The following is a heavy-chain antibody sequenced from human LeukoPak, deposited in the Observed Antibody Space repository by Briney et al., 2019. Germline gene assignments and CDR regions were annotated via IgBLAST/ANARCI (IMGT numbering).Heavy chain of an antibody. D-gene: IGHD3-22*01. CDR2: INHSGST. Sequence: KPSETLSLTCAVYGGSFSGYYWSWIRQPPGKGLEWIGEINHSGSTNYNPSLKSRVTISVDTSKNQFSLKLSSVTAADTAVYYCAREARGIVVVQTYYFDYWGQGTLVTVSS. CDR1: GGSFSGYY. V-gene: IGHV4-34*01. J-gene: IGHJ4*02. CDR3: AREARGIVVVQTYYFDY.